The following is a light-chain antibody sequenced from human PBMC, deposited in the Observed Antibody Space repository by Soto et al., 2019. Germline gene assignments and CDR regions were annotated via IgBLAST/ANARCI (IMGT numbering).Light chain of an antibody. V-gene: IGKV1-39*01. CDR1: QSISSY. CDR3: QQSYSTPPWT. Sequence: DIQMTQYPSSLSVSVGARVTIACRASQSISSYLNRYQQKPGKAPKRQIYAASSLQSVVPSRFSGSGSGTDFTLTISSLQPEDFATYYCQQSYSTPPWTFGQGTKVDI. CDR2: AAS. J-gene: IGKJ1*01.